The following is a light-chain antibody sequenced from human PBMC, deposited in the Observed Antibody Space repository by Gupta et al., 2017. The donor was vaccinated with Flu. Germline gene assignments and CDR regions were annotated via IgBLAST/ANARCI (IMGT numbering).Light chain of an antibody. J-gene: IGLJ1*01. V-gene: IGLV2-23*01. CDR3: CSYAGSSTYV. Sequence: SALTHPASVSGAPGQSITFSCPGTSSDVGSYNLVSWYQQHPGKAPKLMIYEGSKRPSGVSNRFSGSKSGNTASLTISGLQAEDEADYYCCSYAGSSTYVFGTGTKVTVL. CDR1: SSDVGSYNL. CDR2: EGS.